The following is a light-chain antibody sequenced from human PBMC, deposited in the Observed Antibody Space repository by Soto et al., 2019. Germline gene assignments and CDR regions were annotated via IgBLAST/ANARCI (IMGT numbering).Light chain of an antibody. J-gene: IGKJ1*01. CDR3: QEYIHSPPGI. V-gene: IGKV3-15*01. CDR1: HFVSSR. Sequence: EIVVTQSPATLSASPGERVTLSCRASHFVSSRLAWYQQRPGQVPRLLIYDTSTRAPGISARFSGSGSGTDFPLTISSLQSEDFAVYYCQEYIHSPPGIFGPGTTVDIK. CDR2: DTS.